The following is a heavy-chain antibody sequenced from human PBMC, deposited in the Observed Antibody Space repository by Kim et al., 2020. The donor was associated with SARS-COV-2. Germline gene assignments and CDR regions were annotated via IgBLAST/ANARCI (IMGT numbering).Heavy chain of an antibody. CDR3: AKDRGEYSSFLSY. CDR2: ISYDGSNK. CDR1: GFTFSSYG. Sequence: GGSLRLSCAASGFTFSSYGMHWVRQAPGKGLEWVAVISYDGSNKYYADSVKGRFTISRDNSKNTLYLQMNSLRAEDTAVYYCAKDRGEYSSFLSYWGQGTLVTVSS. V-gene: IGHV3-30*18. D-gene: IGHD6-6*01. J-gene: IGHJ4*02.